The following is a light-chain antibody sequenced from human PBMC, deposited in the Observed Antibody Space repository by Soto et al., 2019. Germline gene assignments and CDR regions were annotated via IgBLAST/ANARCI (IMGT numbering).Light chain of an antibody. Sequence: DIVMTQSPDSLAVSLGERGTINCKSSQSASYSSNKRNYLAWYQQKPGQPPKRLIYWASTRESGVPDRFSGSGSGTDFTLTISSLQAEDVAIYDCQQYYSFPPQYTFGQGTKVEIK. CDR2: WAS. V-gene: IGKV4-1*01. CDR3: QQYYSFPPQYT. CDR1: QSASYSSNKRNY. J-gene: IGKJ2*01.